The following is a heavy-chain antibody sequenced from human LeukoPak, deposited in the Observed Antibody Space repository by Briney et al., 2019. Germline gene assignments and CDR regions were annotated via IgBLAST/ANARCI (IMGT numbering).Heavy chain of an antibody. D-gene: IGHD1-26*01. CDR3: ARDLHWGASDY. CDR1: GFTFGSYA. J-gene: IGHJ4*02. V-gene: IGHV3-30*04. CDR2: ISYDGSNK. Sequence: GRSLRLSCAASGFTFGSYAMHWVRQAPGKGLEWVAVISYDGSNKYYADSVKGRFTISRDNAKNTLYLQMNSLGVEDTAVYYCARDLHWGASDYWGQGTLVTVSS.